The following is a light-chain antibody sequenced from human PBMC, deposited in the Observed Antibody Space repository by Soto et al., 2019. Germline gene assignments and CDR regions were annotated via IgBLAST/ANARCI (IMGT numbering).Light chain of an antibody. CDR3: SSYTSSSTWV. Sequence: QSALTQPASVSGSPGQSISISCTGTSSDVGSHNLVSWYQQHPGKAPKLMIYEATRRPSGVSNRFSGSKSGNTASLTISGLQAEDEADYYCSSYTSSSTWVFGTGTKLTVL. CDR2: EAT. CDR1: SSDVGSHNL. J-gene: IGLJ1*01. V-gene: IGLV2-14*02.